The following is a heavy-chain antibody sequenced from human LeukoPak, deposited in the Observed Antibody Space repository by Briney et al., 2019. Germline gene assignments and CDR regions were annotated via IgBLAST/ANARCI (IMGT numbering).Heavy chain of an antibody. CDR3: ARTGQGDFWSGYYTGYGWFDP. CDR2: MFYSGNT. D-gene: IGHD3-3*01. J-gene: IGHJ5*02. CDR1: GASITSYH. V-gene: IGHV4-4*07. Sequence: PSETLSLTCTVSGASITSYHWSWIRQPAGKGLEWIGRMFYSGNTDYNPSLKSRLTMSIDTSKNQFSLKLSSVTAADTAVYFCARTGQGDFWSGYYTGYGWFDPWGQGTLVTVSS.